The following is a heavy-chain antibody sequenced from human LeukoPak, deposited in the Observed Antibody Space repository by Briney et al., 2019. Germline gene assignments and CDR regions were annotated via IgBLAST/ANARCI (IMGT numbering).Heavy chain of an antibody. J-gene: IGHJ4*02. CDR2: VYYSGST. CDR1: GDSINNYY. CDR3: AAQAPHYYDSSGYYSFDY. D-gene: IGHD3-22*01. Sequence: SETLSLTCTVSGDSINNYYWSWIRQPPGKGLGWIGYVYYSGSTNYNPSLKSRVTISVDRSRNQFSLKLSSVTAADTAVYYCAAQAPHYYDSSGYYSFDYWGQGALVTVSS. V-gene: IGHV4-59*01.